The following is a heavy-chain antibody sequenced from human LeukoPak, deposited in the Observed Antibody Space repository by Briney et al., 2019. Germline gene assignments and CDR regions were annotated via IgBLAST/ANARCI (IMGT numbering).Heavy chain of an antibody. CDR1: GFNFDDYG. Sequence: GGSLRLSCAASGFNFDDYGMTWVRQIPGKGLEWVAGVNSNGRSAGYAASVRGRFTISRDNAKNSLYLEMGSLRLEDTAFYYSIRHFPFDSWGQGTLVTVSS. J-gene: IGHJ4*02. D-gene: IGHD6-13*01. CDR3: IRHFPFDS. CDR2: VNSNGRSA. V-gene: IGHV3-20*04.